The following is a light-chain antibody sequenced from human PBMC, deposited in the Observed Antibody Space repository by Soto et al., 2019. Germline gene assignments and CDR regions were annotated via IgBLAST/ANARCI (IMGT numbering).Light chain of an antibody. CDR2: EVS. V-gene: IGLV2-14*01. J-gene: IGLJ2*01. Sequence: QSALTQPASVSGSPGQSITISCTGTSTDIGAYNFVSWYQQSPGKAPKLLIYEVSSRPSGLSSRFSASKFGSTASLTISGLQTEDEADYYFSSYTSKNTLVFGGGTKLTVL. CDR3: SSYTSKNTLV. CDR1: STDIGAYNF.